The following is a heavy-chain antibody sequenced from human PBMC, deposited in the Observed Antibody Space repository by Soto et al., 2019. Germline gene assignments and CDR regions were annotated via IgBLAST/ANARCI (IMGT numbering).Heavy chain of an antibody. D-gene: IGHD3-10*02. CDR3: AIHVKYLDAFDI. J-gene: IGHJ3*02. CDR1: GYSFTTYW. CDR2: IDPSDSYT. V-gene: IGHV5-10-1*01. Sequence: EVQLVQSGAEVKKPGESLRISCKGSGYSFTTYWITWVRQMPGKGLEWMGRIDPSDSYTNYSPSFQGHVTISADKSISTAYLQWSSLKASDTAMYYCAIHVKYLDAFDIWGQGTMVTVSS.